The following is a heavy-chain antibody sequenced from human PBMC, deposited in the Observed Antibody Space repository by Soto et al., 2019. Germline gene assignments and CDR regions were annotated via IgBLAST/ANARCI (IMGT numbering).Heavy chain of an antibody. D-gene: IGHD3-3*01. Sequence: QLHLVQSGAVVKKPGASVTVSCSASGYPVTAYYMHWVRQAPGRGLEWMGGINPATGAAKYTQTFQGRVTMTRETSTRTVFMEPGGLASGDTAVFYCARGGGVGVAGSAAFDMWGQGTLVTVSS. CDR3: ARGGGVGVAGSAAFDM. J-gene: IGHJ3*02. CDR1: GYPVTAYY. CDR2: INPATGAA. V-gene: IGHV1-2*02.